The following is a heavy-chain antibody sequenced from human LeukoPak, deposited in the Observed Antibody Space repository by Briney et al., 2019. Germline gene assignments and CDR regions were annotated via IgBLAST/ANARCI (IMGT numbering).Heavy chain of an antibody. CDR3: ARTTSLTASGYDY. J-gene: IGHJ4*02. CDR2: VNPYSGDR. CDR1: GYTFTTYH. D-gene: IGHD4-17*01. Sequence: GASVKVSCKTSGYTFTTYHINWVRQATGQGLEWLGWVNPYSGDRGYAQKFQGRLSITSDTSISTAYVELGSLRSDDTAVYFCARTTSLTASGYDYWGQGTLVTVSS. V-gene: IGHV1-8*03.